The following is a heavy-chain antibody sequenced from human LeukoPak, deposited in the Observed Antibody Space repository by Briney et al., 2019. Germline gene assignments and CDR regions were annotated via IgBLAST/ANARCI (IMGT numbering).Heavy chain of an antibody. Sequence: GGSLRLSCAASGFRFSSYGMHWVRQAPGKGLEWVAVISYDGSNKYYADSVKGRFTISRDNSKNTLYLQMNSLRAEDTAVYYCAKPTRYGSGSYYLYYYYGMDVWGQGTTVTVSS. CDR2: ISYDGSNK. CDR1: GFRFSSYG. D-gene: IGHD3-10*01. V-gene: IGHV3-30*18. CDR3: AKPTRYGSGSYYLYYYYGMDV. J-gene: IGHJ6*02.